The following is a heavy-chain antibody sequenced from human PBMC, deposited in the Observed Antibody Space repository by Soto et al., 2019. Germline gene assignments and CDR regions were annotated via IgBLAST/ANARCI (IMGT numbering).Heavy chain of an antibody. D-gene: IGHD2-2*01. J-gene: IGHJ4*02. CDR3: AIDLNSLGNDIVVVPAAMGGFDY. Sequence: QVQLVQSGAEVKKPGASVKVSCKASGYTFTSYAMHWVRQAPGQRLEWMGWINAGNGNTKYSQKFQGRVTITRDTSASTAYMELSSLRSEDTAVYSCAIDLNSLGNDIVVVPAAMGGFDYVGQGTLVAFSS. CDR1: GYTFTSYA. CDR2: INAGNGNT. V-gene: IGHV1-3*01.